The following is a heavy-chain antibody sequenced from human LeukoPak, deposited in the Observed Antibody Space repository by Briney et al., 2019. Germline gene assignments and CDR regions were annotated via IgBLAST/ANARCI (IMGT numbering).Heavy chain of an antibody. CDR3: ATLRGFGPLPSSYYYYYGMDV. Sequence: GASVKVSCKASGYTFTSYDINWVRQATGQGLEWMGWMNPNSGNTGYAQKFQGRVTMTRNTSISTAYMELSSLGSEDTAVYYCATLRGFGPLPSSYYYYYGMDVWGQGTTVTVSS. V-gene: IGHV1-8*01. CDR1: GYTFTSYD. D-gene: IGHD3-10*01. J-gene: IGHJ6*02. CDR2: MNPNSGNT.